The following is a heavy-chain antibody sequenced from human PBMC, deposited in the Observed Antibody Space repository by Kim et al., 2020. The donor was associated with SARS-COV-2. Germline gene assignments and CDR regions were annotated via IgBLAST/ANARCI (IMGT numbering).Heavy chain of an antibody. D-gene: IGHD5-18*01. Sequence: YAGSVRGRFTISRENADNSLYLQMNNLRAGDTAVYFCARAVDTATDACDIWGQGTMVTVSS. V-gene: IGHV3-13*01. J-gene: IGHJ3*02. CDR3: ARAVDTATDACDI.